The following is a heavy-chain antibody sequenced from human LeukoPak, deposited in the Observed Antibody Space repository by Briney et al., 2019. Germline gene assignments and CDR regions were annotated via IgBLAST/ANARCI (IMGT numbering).Heavy chain of an antibody. V-gene: IGHV3-11*04. CDR1: GFTVSNKY. CDR2: ISSSGSTI. J-gene: IGHJ4*02. D-gene: IGHD4-17*01. Sequence: KSGGSLTLSCAASGFTVSNKYMTWLRQAPGKGLVGVSYISSSGSTIYYADSVKGRFTIYRDNAKNSLYLQMNSLRAEDTAVYYCARCKNDYGDYVFDYWGQGTLVTVSS. CDR3: ARCKNDYGDYVFDY.